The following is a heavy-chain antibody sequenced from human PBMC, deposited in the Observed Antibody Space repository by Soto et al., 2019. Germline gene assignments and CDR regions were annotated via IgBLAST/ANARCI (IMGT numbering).Heavy chain of an antibody. Sequence: ASVKVSCKASGYTFTSYDINWVRQATGQGLGWMGWMNPNSGNTGYAQKFQGRVTMTRNTSISTAYMELSSLRSEDTAVYYCARGIWFGEFLAYGMDVWGQGTTVTVSS. D-gene: IGHD3-10*01. CDR3: ARGIWFGEFLAYGMDV. CDR1: GYTFTSYD. CDR2: MNPNSGNT. V-gene: IGHV1-8*01. J-gene: IGHJ6*02.